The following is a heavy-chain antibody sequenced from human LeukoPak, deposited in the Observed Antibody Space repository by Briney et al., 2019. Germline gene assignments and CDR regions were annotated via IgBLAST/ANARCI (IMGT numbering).Heavy chain of an antibody. CDR3: ARHGPQWLAAFDY. CDR1: GGSISGYQ. J-gene: IGHJ4*02. V-gene: IGHV4-59*01. Sequence: SETLSLTCTVSGGSISGYQWSWIRQPPGKGLEWIGNISYSGSTNYNPSLKSRVTISVDTSKNQFSLKLTSVTAADTAVYYCARHGPQWLAAFDYWGQGTPVTVSA. CDR2: ISYSGST. D-gene: IGHD6-19*01.